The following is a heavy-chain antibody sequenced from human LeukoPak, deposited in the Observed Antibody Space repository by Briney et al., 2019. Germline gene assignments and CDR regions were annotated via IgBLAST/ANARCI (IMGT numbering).Heavy chain of an antibody. Sequence: PGGSLRLSCAASGFTVSSNYMSWVRQAPGKGLEWVSVICSGGSTYYADSVKGRFTISRDNSMNTLYLQMNSLRAEDTAVYYCATRGEVRGVIVFDYWGQGTLVTVSS. J-gene: IGHJ4*02. CDR3: ATRGEVRGVIVFDY. CDR2: ICSGGST. D-gene: IGHD3-10*01. CDR1: GFTVSSNY. V-gene: IGHV3-53*01.